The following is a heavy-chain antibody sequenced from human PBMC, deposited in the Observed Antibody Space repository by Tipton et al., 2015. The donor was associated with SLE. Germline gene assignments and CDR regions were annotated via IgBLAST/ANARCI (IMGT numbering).Heavy chain of an antibody. CDR2: TSFDGGNK. Sequence: RSLRLSCAASRFTFRSYAMHWVRQAPGKGLEWVAVTSFDGGNKFYADSVKGRFTISRDNAKNSLYLQMNSLRAEDTAVYYCARGVAAATDYYYYMDVWGKGTTVTVSS. V-gene: IGHV3-30*04. CDR1: RFTFRSYA. D-gene: IGHD6-13*01. J-gene: IGHJ6*03. CDR3: ARGVAAATDYYYYMDV.